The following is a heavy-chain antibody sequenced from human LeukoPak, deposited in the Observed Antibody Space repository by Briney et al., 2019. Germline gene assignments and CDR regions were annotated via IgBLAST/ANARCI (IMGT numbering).Heavy chain of an antibody. Sequence: PVRSLRLSCAASGFTFSSYAMHCVRQAPGKGLEWVAVISYDGSNKYYADSVKGRFTISRDNSKNTLYLQMNSLRAEDTAVYYCARDRTGVTTLGFYYYYYMDVWGKGTTVTVSS. CDR2: ISYDGSNK. V-gene: IGHV3-30*04. CDR1: GFTFSSYA. CDR3: ARDRTGVTTLGFYYYYYMDV. D-gene: IGHD4-23*01. J-gene: IGHJ6*03.